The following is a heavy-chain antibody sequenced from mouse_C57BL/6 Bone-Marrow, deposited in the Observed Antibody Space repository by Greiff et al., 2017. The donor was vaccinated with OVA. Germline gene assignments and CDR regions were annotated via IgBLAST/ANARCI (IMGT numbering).Heavy chain of an antibody. CDR1: GFTFSDYG. J-gene: IGHJ2*01. CDR3: ARQGLGRRYFDY. Sequence: EVNVVESGGGLVKPGGSLKLSCAASGFTFSDYGMHWVRQAPEKGLEWVAYISSGSSTIYYADTVKGRFTISRDNAKNTLFLQMTSLRSEDTAMYYCARQGLGRRYFDYWGQGTTLTVAS. D-gene: IGHD4-1*01. CDR2: ISSGSSTI. V-gene: IGHV5-17*01.